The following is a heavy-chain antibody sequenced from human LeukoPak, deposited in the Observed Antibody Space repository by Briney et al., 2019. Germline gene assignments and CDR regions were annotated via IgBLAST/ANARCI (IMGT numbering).Heavy chain of an antibody. J-gene: IGHJ4*02. V-gene: IGHV3-30*02. Sequence: GGSLRLSCAASGFTFSSYGMYWVRQAPGKGLEWVAFIRYDGSITHYADSVKGRFTISRDNSKNTLYLQMNSLRPEDTAMYYCAKQWAVAGNRVPTIDYWGQGTLATVSS. CDR1: GFTFSSYG. CDR3: AKQWAVAGNRVPTIDY. D-gene: IGHD6-19*01. CDR2: IRYDGSIT.